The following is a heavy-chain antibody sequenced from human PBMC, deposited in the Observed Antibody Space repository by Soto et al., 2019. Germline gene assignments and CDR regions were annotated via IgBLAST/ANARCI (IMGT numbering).Heavy chain of an antibody. CDR1: GYTFTSYG. CDR2: ISAYNGNT. J-gene: IGHJ4*02. D-gene: IGHD3-22*01. CDR3: ARRAYYYDSSGYSEFAY. Sequence: QVQLVQSGAEVKKPGASVKVSCKASGYTFTSYGISWVRQAPGQGLAWMGWISAYNGNTNYAQKLQGRVTMTTDTATSTAYMELRSLRSDDTAVYYCARRAYYYDSSGYSEFAYWGQGTLVTVSS. V-gene: IGHV1-18*01.